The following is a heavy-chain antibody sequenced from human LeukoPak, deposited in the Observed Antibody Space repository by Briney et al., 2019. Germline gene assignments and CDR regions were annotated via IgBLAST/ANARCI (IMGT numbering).Heavy chain of an antibody. D-gene: IGHD2-8*02. CDR2: ISYDGSNK. J-gene: IGHJ4*02. CDR3: ARDPGWWFYFDY. V-gene: IGHV3-30-3*01. Sequence: PGGSLRLSCAASGFTFSSYAMHWVRQAPGKGLKWVAVISYDGSNKYYADSVKGRFTISRDNSKNTLYLQVNSLRAEDTAVYYCARDPGWWFYFDYWGQGTLVTVSS. CDR1: GFTFSSYA.